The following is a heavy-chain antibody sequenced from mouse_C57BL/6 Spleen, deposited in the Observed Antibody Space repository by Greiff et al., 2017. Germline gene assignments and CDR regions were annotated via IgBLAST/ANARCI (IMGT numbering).Heavy chain of an antibody. J-gene: IGHJ3*01. Sequence: VQLQQPGAELVMPGASVKLSCKASGYTFTSYWMHWVKQRPGQGLEWFGEIDPSDSYTNYNQKFKGKSTLTVDKSSSTAYMQLSSLTSEDSAVYYCARRDYGSSSWFAYWGQGTLVTVSA. CDR2: IDPSDSYT. V-gene: IGHV1-69*01. D-gene: IGHD1-1*01. CDR3: ARRDYGSSSWFAY. CDR1: GYTFTSYW.